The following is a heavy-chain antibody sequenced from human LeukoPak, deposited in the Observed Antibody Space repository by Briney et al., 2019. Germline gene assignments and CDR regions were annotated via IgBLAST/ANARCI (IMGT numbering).Heavy chain of an antibody. V-gene: IGHV4-34*01. Sequence: SETLSLTCAVYGGSFSGYYWSWIRQPPGKGLEWIGEINHSGSTNYNPSLESRVTISVDTSKNQFSLKLSSVTAADTAVYYCARGPARGYGYGYYFDYWGQGTLVTVSS. CDR1: GGSFSGYY. D-gene: IGHD5-18*01. CDR2: INHSGST. J-gene: IGHJ4*02. CDR3: ARGPARGYGYGYYFDY.